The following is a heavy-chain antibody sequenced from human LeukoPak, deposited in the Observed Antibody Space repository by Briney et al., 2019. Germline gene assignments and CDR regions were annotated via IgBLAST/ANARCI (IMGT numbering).Heavy chain of an antibody. CDR2: INPNSGGT. V-gene: IGHV1-2*02. CDR3: ARGSSYGDYGYYYYYMDV. Sequence: ASVKVSCKASGYTFTSYYMHWVRQAPGQGLEWMGWINPNSGGTNYAQKFQGRVTMTRDTSISTAYMELSRLRSDDTAVYYCARGSSYGDYGYYYYYMDVWGKGTTVTVSS. D-gene: IGHD4-17*01. J-gene: IGHJ6*03. CDR1: GYTFTSYY.